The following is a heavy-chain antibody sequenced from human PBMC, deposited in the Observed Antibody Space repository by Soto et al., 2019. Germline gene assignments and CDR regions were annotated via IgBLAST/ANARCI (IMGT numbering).Heavy chain of an antibody. CDR1: GGSFSGYY. D-gene: IGHD1-26*01. V-gene: IGHV4-34*01. Sequence: TSETLSLTCAVYGGSFSGYYWSWIRQPPGKGLEWIGEINHSGSTNYNPSLKSRVTISVDTSKNQFSLKLSSVTAADTAVYYCARCLVGAKSPNFDYWGQGTLVTVSS. CDR2: INHSGST. CDR3: ARCLVGAKSPNFDY. J-gene: IGHJ4*02.